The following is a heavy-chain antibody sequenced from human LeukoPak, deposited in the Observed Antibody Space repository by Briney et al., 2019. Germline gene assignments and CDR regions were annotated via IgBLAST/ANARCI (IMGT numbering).Heavy chain of an antibody. CDR3: AGGGIAVAGTGY. Sequence: SETLSLTCAVYGGSFSGYYLSWIRQPPGKGLEWIGEINHSGSTNYNPSLKSRVTISVDTSKNQFSLKLSSVTAAGTAVYYCAGGGIAVAGTGYWGQGTLVTVSS. CDR1: GGSFSGYY. CDR2: INHSGST. D-gene: IGHD6-19*01. J-gene: IGHJ4*02. V-gene: IGHV4-34*01.